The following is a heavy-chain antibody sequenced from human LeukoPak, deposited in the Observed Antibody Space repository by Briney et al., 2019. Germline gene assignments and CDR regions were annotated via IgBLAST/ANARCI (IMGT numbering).Heavy chain of an antibody. J-gene: IGHJ4*02. CDR1: GFTFSSYG. CDR2: IWYDGSNK. CDR3: AKTPGGYYFYFDY. Sequence: QAGGSLRLSCAASGFTFSSYGMHWVRQAPGKGLEWVAVIWYDGSNKYYADSVKGRFTISRDNSKNTLYLQMNSLRAEDTAVYYCAKTPGGYYFYFDYWGQGTLVTVSS. V-gene: IGHV3-33*06. D-gene: IGHD3-22*01.